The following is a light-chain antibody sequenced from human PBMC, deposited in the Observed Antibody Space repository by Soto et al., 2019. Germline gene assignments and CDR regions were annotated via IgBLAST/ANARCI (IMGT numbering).Light chain of an antibody. CDR2: GAS. Sequence: EIVLTQSPGTLSLSPGERATLSCRASQTVTSGHLAWYQQKPGQAPRLLLYGASNRTTGIPDRFSGSGSGTDFTLTISRLEPEDFAVYSCQQYGSSPYTFGQGTKLEI. V-gene: IGKV3-20*01. CDR3: QQYGSSPYT. J-gene: IGKJ2*01. CDR1: QTVTSGH.